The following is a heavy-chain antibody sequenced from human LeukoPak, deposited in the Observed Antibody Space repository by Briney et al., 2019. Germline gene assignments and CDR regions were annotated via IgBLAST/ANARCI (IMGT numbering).Heavy chain of an antibody. CDR3: AKGEDYYDSRRGSKNRENYMDV. D-gene: IGHD3-22*01. J-gene: IGHJ6*03. V-gene: IGHV3-43D*03. CDR1: GFTFDDYA. Sequence: GGSLRLSCAASGFTFDDYAMHWVRQAPGKGLEWVSLISWDGGSNYYADSVKGRFTISRDNSKNSLYLQMNSLRAEDTALYYCAKGEDYYDSRRGSKNRENYMDVWGKGTTVTVSS. CDR2: ISWDGGSN.